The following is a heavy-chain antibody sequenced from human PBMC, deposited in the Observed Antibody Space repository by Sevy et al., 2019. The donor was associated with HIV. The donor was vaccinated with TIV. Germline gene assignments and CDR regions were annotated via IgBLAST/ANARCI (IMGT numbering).Heavy chain of an antibody. CDR2: INTFTGDT. CDR1: GYTFSTYG. J-gene: IGHJ4*02. CDR3: ARGYCSGGRCYPGGY. V-gene: IGHV1-18*01. Sequence: ASVKVSCEASGYTFSTYGSNWVRQAPGQGLEWMGWINTFTGDTNYLQKLQDRVTMTKDTSTSTVYMELRSLRSDDTAVYYCARGYCSGGRCYPGGYWGQGTLVTVSS. D-gene: IGHD2-15*01.